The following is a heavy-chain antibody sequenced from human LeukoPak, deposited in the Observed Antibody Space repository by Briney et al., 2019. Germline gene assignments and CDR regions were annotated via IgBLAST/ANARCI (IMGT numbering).Heavy chain of an antibody. V-gene: IGHV3-23*01. Sequence: TGGSLRLSCAASGSTFSSCAMSWVRQAPGKGLEWVSSITNDNYDTFYADSVKGRFTISRDESKTTLYLQMKSLRAEDTAVYYCAREGISRKMDFDYWGQGTLVTVSS. CDR1: GSTFSSCA. J-gene: IGHJ4*02. D-gene: IGHD2/OR15-2a*01. CDR3: AREGISRKMDFDY. CDR2: ITNDNYDT.